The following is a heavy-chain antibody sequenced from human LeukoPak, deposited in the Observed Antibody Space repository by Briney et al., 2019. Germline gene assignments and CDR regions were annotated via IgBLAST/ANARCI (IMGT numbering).Heavy chain of an antibody. D-gene: IGHD2-8*01. CDR1: GYTFTNYA. V-gene: IGHV7-4-1*01. CDR3: ARVPFVVMGDTGNWFDP. CDR2: INTNTGNP. Sequence: ASVKVSCKASGYTFTNYAMNWVRQAPGQGLEWMGWINTNTGNPTYAQGFTGRFVFSLDASVSTAYLQIRRLKAEDTAVYYCARVPFVVMGDTGNWFDPWGQGTLVTVSS. J-gene: IGHJ5*02.